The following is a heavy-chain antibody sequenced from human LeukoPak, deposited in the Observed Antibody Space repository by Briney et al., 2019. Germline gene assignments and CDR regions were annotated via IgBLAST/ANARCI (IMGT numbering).Heavy chain of an antibody. J-gene: IGHJ2*01. CDR1: SVSINNYF. Sequence: SXTLSLTCTVSSVSINNYFWSWMRQSPGKGVEWTGYMSYSGSTNFNPSLKSRVTISRDKSKNQFSLKLNSVTSAATAVYYCARDRDGSWYFDLWGRGTLVTVSS. CDR3: ARDRDGSWYFDL. CDR2: MSYSGST. V-gene: IGHV4-59*01. D-gene: IGHD1-1*01.